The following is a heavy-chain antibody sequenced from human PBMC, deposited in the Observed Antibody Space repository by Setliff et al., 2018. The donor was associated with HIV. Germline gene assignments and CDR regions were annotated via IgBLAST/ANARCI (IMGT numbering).Heavy chain of an antibody. V-gene: IGHV4-59*02. CDR2: ASYSGNA. Sequence: PFETLSLTCTVSGDSVSRYYWSWIRQSPGKGLEWIGYASYSGNANYNPSLKSRVTISVDTTKNQFSLKLTSMTAADTAIYYCARDYSTLGRSDDAFDMWGPGTMVTVSS. J-gene: IGHJ3*02. D-gene: IGHD3-3*01. CDR3: ARDYSTLGRSDDAFDM. CDR1: GDSVSRYY.